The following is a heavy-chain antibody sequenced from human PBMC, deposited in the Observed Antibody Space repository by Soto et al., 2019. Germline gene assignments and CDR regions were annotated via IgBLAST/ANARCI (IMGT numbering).Heavy chain of an antibody. CDR3: ARDPCGGDCYSATHYFDY. D-gene: IGHD2-21*02. Sequence: ASVKVSCKAPGYTFTSYGISWVRQAPGQGLEWMGWISAYNGNTNYAQKLQGRVTMTTDTSTSTAYMELRSLRSDDTAVYYCARDPCGGDCYSATHYFDYWGQGTLVTVSS. CDR2: ISAYNGNT. CDR1: GYTFTSYG. J-gene: IGHJ4*02. V-gene: IGHV1-18*04.